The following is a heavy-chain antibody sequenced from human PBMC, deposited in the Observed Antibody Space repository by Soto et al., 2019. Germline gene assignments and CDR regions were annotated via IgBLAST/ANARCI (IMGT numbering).Heavy chain of an antibody. V-gene: IGHV1-18*01. CDR1: GYTFTSYG. Sequence: QVQLVQSGAEVKKPGASVKVSCKASGYTFTSYGISWVRQASGQGLEWMGWISAYNGNTNYAQKLQGRVTMTTDTSTSTSYMELRSLRSDDTAVYYFAADYYDSSGYYYNWFDPWGQGTLVTVSS. J-gene: IGHJ5*02. D-gene: IGHD3-22*01. CDR3: AADYYDSSGYYYNWFDP. CDR2: ISAYNGNT.